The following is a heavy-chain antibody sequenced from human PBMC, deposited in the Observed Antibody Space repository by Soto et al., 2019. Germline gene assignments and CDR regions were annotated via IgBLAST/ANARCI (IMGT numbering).Heavy chain of an antibody. Sequence: PSETLSLTCPVSGGSISSSSYYWGWIRQPPGKGLQWIGSIYYSGRTYSNPSLKSRVTISVDTSKNQFSLKLSSVTAADTAVYYCARHERYSTTWFDPWGQGTMV. CDR3: ARHERYSTTWFDP. CDR2: IYYSGRT. CDR1: GGSISSSSYY. J-gene: IGHJ5*02. V-gene: IGHV4-39*01. D-gene: IGHD5-18*01.